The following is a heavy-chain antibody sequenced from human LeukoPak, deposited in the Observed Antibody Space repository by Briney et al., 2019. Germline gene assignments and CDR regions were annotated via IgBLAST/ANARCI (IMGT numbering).Heavy chain of an antibody. D-gene: IGHD1-1*01. CDR3: ARHTTTANNWFDP. CDR2: INPKSGGT. Sequence: GASVKVSCKASGYTFTGYYMHWVRQAPGQGLEWMGWINPKSGGTNYEQKFQGRVIMTRDTSISTAYMELSRLRSDDTAVYYRARHTTTANNWFDPWGQGTLVTVSS. CDR1: GYTFTGYY. J-gene: IGHJ5*02. V-gene: IGHV1-2*02.